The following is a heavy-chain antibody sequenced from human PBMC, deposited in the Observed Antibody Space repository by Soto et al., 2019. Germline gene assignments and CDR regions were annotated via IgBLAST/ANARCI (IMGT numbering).Heavy chain of an antibody. CDR2: IIPILGIA. J-gene: IGHJ4*02. CDR1: GGTFSSYA. D-gene: IGHD5-18*01. V-gene: IGHV1-69*10. Sequence: SVKVSCKASGGTFSSYAISWVRQAPGQGLEWMGGIIPILGIANYAQKFQGRVTITADKSTSTAYMELSSLRSEDTAVYYCARTEDTAMDEAPFYWGQGTLVTVSS. CDR3: ARTEDTAMDEAPFY.